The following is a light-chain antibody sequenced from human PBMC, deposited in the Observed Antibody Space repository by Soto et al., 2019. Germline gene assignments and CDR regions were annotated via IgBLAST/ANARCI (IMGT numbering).Light chain of an antibody. CDR1: QSVSSNY. J-gene: IGKJ1*01. V-gene: IGKV3-20*01. Sequence: EIVLTQSPGTLSLSPGERGTLSCRASQSVSSNYLAWYQQKPGQAPRLLIYGASNRATGIPDRFSGSGSGTDFTLTISRLEPEDFAVYYCQQYGSSPWTFGQGTKVEIK. CDR2: GAS. CDR3: QQYGSSPWT.